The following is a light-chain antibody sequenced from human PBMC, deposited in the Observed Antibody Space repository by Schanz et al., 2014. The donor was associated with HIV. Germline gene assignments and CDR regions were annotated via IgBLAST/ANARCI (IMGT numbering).Light chain of an antibody. CDR2: AAS. Sequence: DIQMTQSPSTLSASVGDRVTITCRASQSISSWLAWYQQKPGKAPNLLIYAASTLQTGVPSRFSGSGSGTEFTLTISSLHPEDLATYYCQQLNTYPYTFGQGTKLEIK. CDR1: QSISSW. J-gene: IGKJ2*01. CDR3: QQLNTYPYT. V-gene: IGKV1-5*01.